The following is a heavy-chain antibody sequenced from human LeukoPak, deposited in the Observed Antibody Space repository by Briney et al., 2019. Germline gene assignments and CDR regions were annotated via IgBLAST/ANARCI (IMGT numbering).Heavy chain of an antibody. V-gene: IGHV3-30*02. Sequence: PGGSLRLSCAASGFTFSSYVMHWVRQAPGKGLEWVAFIRYDGSNKYYADSVKGRFTISRDNSKNTLYLQMNSLRAEDTAVYYCAREAVAGTKFDYWGQGTLVTVSS. J-gene: IGHJ4*02. CDR3: AREAVAGTKFDY. D-gene: IGHD6-19*01. CDR1: GFTFSSYV. CDR2: IRYDGSNK.